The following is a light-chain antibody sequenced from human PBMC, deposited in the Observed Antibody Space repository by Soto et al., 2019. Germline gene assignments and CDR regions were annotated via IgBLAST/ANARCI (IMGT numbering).Light chain of an antibody. J-gene: IGLJ1*01. CDR2: EVT. CDR1: SSDLGGYNY. V-gene: IGLV2-14*01. Sequence: QSALTQPASVSGSLGQSITISCTGTSSDLGGYNYVSWDQYHPGKAPRLVIYEVTNRPSGVSNRFSGSKSGNTASLTISGLQAEDEADYYCNSFTDSSLYVFGTGTKLTVL. CDR3: NSFTDSSLYV.